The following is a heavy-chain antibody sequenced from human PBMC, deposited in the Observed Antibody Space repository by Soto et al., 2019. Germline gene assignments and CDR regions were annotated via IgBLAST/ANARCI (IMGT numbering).Heavy chain of an antibody. D-gene: IGHD6-13*01. CDR1: GFTFSIYG. J-gene: IGHJ4*02. CDR2: VSGGGGST. CDR3: AKNILRAAAGTGYFNY. V-gene: IGHV3-23*01. Sequence: EVQLLESGGGLVQPGGSLRLSCAASGFTFSIYGMSWVRQAPGKGLEWVSAVSGGGGSTYYADSVKGRFTVSRDNSKTTLYLQMNSLRAEDTAIYYCAKNILRAAAGTGYFNYWGQGTLVTVSS.